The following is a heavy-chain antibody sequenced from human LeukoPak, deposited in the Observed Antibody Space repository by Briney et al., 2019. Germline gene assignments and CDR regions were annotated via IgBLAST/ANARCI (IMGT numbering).Heavy chain of an antibody. J-gene: IGHJ6*03. Sequence: ASVKVSCKASGYTFTGYYMHWVRQAPGQGLEWMGWINPNSGGTNYAQKFQGRVTMTRDTSISTAYMELSRLRSDDTAVYYCARAGTYYYDSSGYPTLYYYYYMDVWGKGTTVTVPS. V-gene: IGHV1-2*02. CDR3: ARAGTYYYDSSGYPTLYYYYYMDV. CDR1: GYTFTGYY. D-gene: IGHD3-22*01. CDR2: INPNSGGT.